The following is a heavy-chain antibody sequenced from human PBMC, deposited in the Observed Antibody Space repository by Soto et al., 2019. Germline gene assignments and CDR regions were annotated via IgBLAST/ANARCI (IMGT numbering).Heavy chain of an antibody. J-gene: IGHJ6*02. V-gene: IGHV4-30-4*01. Sequence: QVQLQESGPGLVKPSQILYLTCTVSGGSISSDNYYWSWIRQPPGKGLAWIGYIYYSGTTYHNPSLKRRVTISVGTSTNQFSLKLSSVTAADTAVYFCARDKIWFGVLPYYYGMDVWGQGTTFTVSS. CDR3: ARDKIWFGVLPYYYGMDV. CDR1: GGSISSDNYY. CDR2: IYYSGTT. D-gene: IGHD3-10*01.